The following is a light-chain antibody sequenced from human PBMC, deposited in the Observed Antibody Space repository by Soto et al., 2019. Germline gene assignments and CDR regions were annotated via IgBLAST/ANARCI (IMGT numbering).Light chain of an antibody. CDR2: DAS. CDR3: QQYNNYPRT. V-gene: IGKV1-5*01. Sequence: DIQMTQSPSTLSASIGDRVTITCLASESITTWLAWYQHKPGKAPKFLIYDASSLESGVPSRFSGSGSGTEFTLTISNLQPDDFATYFCQQYNNYPRTFGQGTKVDIK. CDR1: ESITTW. J-gene: IGKJ1*01.